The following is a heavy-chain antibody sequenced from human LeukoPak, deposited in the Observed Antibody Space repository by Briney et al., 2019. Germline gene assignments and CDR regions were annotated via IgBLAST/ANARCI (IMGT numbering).Heavy chain of an antibody. J-gene: IGHJ5*02. CDR1: GGTFSSYA. V-gene: IGHV1-69*06. CDR2: IIPIFGTA. D-gene: IGHD6-19*01. Sequence: GSSVKVSCKASGGTFSSYAISWVRQAPGQGLEWMGGIIPIFGTANYAQKFQGRVTITADKSTSTAYMELSSLRSDDTAVYYCAREGSYSSDWYWFDPWGQGTLVTVSS. CDR3: AREGSYSSDWYWFDP.